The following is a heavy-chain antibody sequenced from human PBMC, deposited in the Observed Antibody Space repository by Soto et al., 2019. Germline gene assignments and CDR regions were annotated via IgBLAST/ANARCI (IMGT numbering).Heavy chain of an antibody. CDR2: IIPIFGTA. J-gene: IGHJ5*02. D-gene: IGHD3-10*01. Sequence: QVQLVQSGAEVKKPGSSVKVSCKASGGTFSSYAISWVRQAPGQGLEWMGGIIPIFGTANYAQKFQGRVTITADESTSTAYMELSSLRSEDTAVYYCARDGRGEYYYGSGSHNWFDPGGQGTLVTVSS. CDR3: ARDGRGEYYYGSGSHNWFDP. CDR1: GGTFSSYA. V-gene: IGHV1-69*12.